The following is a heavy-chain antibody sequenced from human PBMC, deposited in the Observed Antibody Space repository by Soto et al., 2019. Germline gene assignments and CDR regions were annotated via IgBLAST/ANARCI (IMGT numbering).Heavy chain of an antibody. CDR2: INPSGGST. D-gene: IGHD3-22*01. CDR3: ARDYYYDTSAYYYGY. J-gene: IGHJ4*02. Sequence: GASVKVSCKATGYTFTNYYMHWVRQAPGQGLEWMGIINPSGGSTNYARKFQGRVTMTRDTSTSTVYMELSSLRSEDTAIYYCARDYYYDTSAYYYGYWGQGTLVTVSS. CDR1: GYTFTNYY. V-gene: IGHV1-46*01.